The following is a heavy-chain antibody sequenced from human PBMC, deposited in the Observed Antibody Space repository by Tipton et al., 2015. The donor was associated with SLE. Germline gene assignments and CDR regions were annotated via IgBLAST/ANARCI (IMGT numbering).Heavy chain of an antibody. CDR1: GYTFTSYY. D-gene: IGHD2-2*01. V-gene: IGHV1-46*01. CDR2: INPSGGST. CDR3: ARPYCSSTSCAGGAFDI. Sequence: QLVQSGAEVKKPGASVKVSCKASGYTFTSYYMHWVRQAPGQGLEWMGIINPSGGSTSYAQKFQGRVTMTRDTSTSTVYMELSSLRSEDTAVYYCARPYCSSTSCAGGAFDIWGQGTMVTVSS. J-gene: IGHJ3*02.